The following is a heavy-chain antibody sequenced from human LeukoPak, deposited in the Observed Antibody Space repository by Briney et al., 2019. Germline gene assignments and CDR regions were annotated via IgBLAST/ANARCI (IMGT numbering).Heavy chain of an antibody. CDR2: IKQDGIEK. J-gene: IGHJ3*01. V-gene: IGHV3-7*01. Sequence: PGGSLRLSCAASGFTFSSYWMDWVRQVPGKGLEWVANIKQDGIEKYFVGSVKGRFAISRDNAKNSLYLQMNSLRVEDTAAYYCAREGMVRGVPDAFDLWGQGTMVTVSS. D-gene: IGHD3-10*01. CDR3: AREGMVRGVPDAFDL. CDR1: GFTFSSYW.